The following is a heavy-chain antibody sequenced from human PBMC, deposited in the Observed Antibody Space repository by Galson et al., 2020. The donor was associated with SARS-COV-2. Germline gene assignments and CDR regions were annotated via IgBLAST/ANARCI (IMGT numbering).Heavy chain of an antibody. CDR2: IYYSGRT. Sequence: SQTLSLTCTVSGGSISSGSYYWGWIRQPPGKGLEWIGSIYYSGRTYYNPSLKSRVTISVDTSKNQFSLKLSSVTAADTAVYYCARHDGNYAYVAVWGQGTLVTVSS. CDR3: ARHDGNYAYVAV. J-gene: IGHJ4*02. CDR1: GGSISSGSYY. D-gene: IGHD1-7*01. V-gene: IGHV4-39*01.